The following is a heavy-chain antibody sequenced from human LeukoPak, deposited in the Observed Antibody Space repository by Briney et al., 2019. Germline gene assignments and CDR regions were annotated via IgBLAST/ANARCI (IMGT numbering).Heavy chain of an antibody. V-gene: IGHV4-59*01. J-gene: IGHJ3*02. CDR3: ARDTLLDAFDI. Sequence: SETLSLTCTVSGGSISSYYWSWIRQPPGKGLEWIGYIYYSGSTNYNPPLKSRVTISVDTSKNQFSLKLSSVTAADTAVYYCARDTLLDAFDIWGQGTMVTVSS. CDR1: GGSISSYY. CDR2: IYYSGST.